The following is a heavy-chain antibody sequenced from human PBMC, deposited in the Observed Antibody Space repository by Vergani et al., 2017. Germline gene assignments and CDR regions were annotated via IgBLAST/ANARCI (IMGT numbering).Heavy chain of an antibody. V-gene: IGHV3-15*07. D-gene: IGHD2-21*01. CDR3: TTDPRYCGDGSCYWLMDHHYYGNDV. CDR2: IKSTFDRGTT. Sequence: EVQLVESGGGIVKPGGSLRRSCVASGFSFRNAWMNWVRRTPGKGMEWIGRIKSTFDRGTTASAAAVKGRFTISRDDSKNTLFLQMHGLKTAEIGVYYCTTDPRYCGDGSCYWLMDHHYYGNDVWGQGTTVTVSS. CDR1: GFSFRNAW. J-gene: IGHJ6*01.